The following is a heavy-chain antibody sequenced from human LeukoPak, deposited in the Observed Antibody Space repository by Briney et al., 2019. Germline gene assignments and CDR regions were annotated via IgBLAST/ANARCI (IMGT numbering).Heavy chain of an antibody. Sequence: GSLRLSCAASGFTVSSNYMSWVRQAPGKGLEWVSVIYSGGSTYYADSVKGRFTISRDNSKNTLYLQMNSPRAEDTAVYYCASATLGHYGLWIWGQGTMVTVSS. CDR3: ASATLGHYGLWI. CDR2: IYSGGST. D-gene: IGHD3-10*01. CDR1: GFTVSSNY. V-gene: IGHV3-66*02. J-gene: IGHJ3*02.